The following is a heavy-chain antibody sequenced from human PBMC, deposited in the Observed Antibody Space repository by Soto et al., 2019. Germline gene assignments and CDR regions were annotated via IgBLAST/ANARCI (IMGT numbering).Heavy chain of an antibody. Sequence: QVQLQQWGAGLLKPSETLSLTCAVYGGSFSGYYWSWIRQPPGKGLEWIGEINHSGSTNYNPSLRRRATISVDTSRNQFSLKLSSVTAADTAVYYCARGPAIKVVPAEGNFDYWGQGTLVTVSS. J-gene: IGHJ4*02. CDR1: GGSFSGYY. CDR3: ARGPAIKVVPAEGNFDY. D-gene: IGHD2-2*01. V-gene: IGHV4-34*01. CDR2: INHSGST.